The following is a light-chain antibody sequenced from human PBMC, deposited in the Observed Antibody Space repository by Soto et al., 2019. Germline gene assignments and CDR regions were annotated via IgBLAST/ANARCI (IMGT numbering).Light chain of an antibody. V-gene: IGLV1-44*01. CDR3: ATWGDSLNAWV. CDR1: NSNIGSYT. CDR2: SDN. J-gene: IGLJ3*02. Sequence: QSVLTQPPSASGTPGQRVTISCSGRNSNIGSYTVNWYLQLPGTAPKLLIYSDNQRPSGVPDRFSDSKSGTSGSLAISGHQCEDEADYYCATWGDSLNAWVFGGGAKLTVL.